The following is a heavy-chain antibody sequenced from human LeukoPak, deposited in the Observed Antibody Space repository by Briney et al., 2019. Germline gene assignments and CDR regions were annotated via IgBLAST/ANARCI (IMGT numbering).Heavy chain of an antibody. CDR1: GGSFSGYY. CDR2: INHSGST. CDR3: ARQPTYDTGFDP. V-gene: IGHV4-34*01. J-gene: IGHJ5*02. Sequence: TSETLSLTCAVYGGSFSGYYWSWIRQPPGKGLEWIGEINHSGSTNYNPSLKSRVTISVDTSKNQFSLKLSSVTAADTAVYYCARQPTYDTGFDPWGQGTLVTVSS. D-gene: IGHD3-22*01.